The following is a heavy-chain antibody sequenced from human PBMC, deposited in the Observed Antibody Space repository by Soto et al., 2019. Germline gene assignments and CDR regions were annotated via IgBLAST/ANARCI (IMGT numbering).Heavy chain of an antibody. CDR1: GFTFSSYA. Sequence: GGSLRLSCAASGFTFSSYAMSWVRQAPGKGLEWVSAISGSGGSTYYADSVKGRFTISRDNSKNTLYLQMNSLRAEDTAVYYCAGTGFWSGYANYYYYGMDVWGQGTTVTVSS. CDR3: AGTGFWSGYANYYYYGMDV. J-gene: IGHJ6*02. V-gene: IGHV3-23*01. CDR2: ISGSGGST. D-gene: IGHD3-3*01.